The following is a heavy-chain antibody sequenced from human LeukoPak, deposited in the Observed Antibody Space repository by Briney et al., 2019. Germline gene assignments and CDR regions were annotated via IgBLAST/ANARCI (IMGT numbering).Heavy chain of an antibody. J-gene: IGHJ4*02. Sequence: SETLSLTCAVYGGSFSGYYWSWIRQPPGKGLEWIWEINHSGSTNYNPSLKSRVTISVDTSKNQFSLKLSSVTAADTAVYYCARVTSDSGWYLDYWGQGTLVTVSS. CDR3: ARVTSDSGWYLDY. CDR2: INHSGST. CDR1: GGSFSGYY. D-gene: IGHD5-12*01. V-gene: IGHV4-34*01.